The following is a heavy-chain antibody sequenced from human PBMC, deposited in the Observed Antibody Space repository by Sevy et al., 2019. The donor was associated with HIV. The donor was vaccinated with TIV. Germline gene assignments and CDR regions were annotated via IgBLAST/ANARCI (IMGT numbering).Heavy chain of an antibody. Sequence: ASVKVSCKASGYTFTGQYIHWVREAPGQGLEWMGWINPNSGGTNYRQYFQGRVTLTRDTSITTAYMERSGLKSDDTAIYYCARDFRLRGYSYGSFDYWGQGTLVTVSS. J-gene: IGHJ4*02. V-gene: IGHV1-2*02. CDR3: ARDFRLRGYSYGSFDY. CDR2: INPNSGGT. D-gene: IGHD5-18*01. CDR1: GYTFTGQY.